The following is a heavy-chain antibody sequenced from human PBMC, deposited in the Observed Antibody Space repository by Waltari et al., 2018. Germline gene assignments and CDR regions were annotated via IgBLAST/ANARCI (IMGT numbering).Heavy chain of an antibody. CDR2: VEPEDGET. Sequence: EVQLVQYGAEVKKPGATVKISCKASGSTFTDYYMHWVQQAPGKGLEWMGRVEPEDGETIYAEKFQGRVTITADTSTDTAYMELSSLRSEDTAVYYCATTSTDYLRLWGQGTLVTVSS. J-gene: IGHJ4*02. D-gene: IGHD4-17*01. CDR1: GSTFTDYY. V-gene: IGHV1-69-2*01. CDR3: ATTSTDYLRL.